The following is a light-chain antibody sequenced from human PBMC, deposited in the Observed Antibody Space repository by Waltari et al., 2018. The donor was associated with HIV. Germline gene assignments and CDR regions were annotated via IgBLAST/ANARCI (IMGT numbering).Light chain of an antibody. CDR1: NIGSKR. Sequence: SYVLTQPPSVSVAPGQTARMTCGGNNIGSKRLHWYQQKPGQAPVLVVYEDRDRPSGIPGRFSGSNFGNTATLTITSVEAGDEADYYCQVWESSTDDHQVVFGGGTKLTVL. CDR2: EDR. J-gene: IGLJ2*01. V-gene: IGLV3-21*02. CDR3: QVWESSTDDHQVV.